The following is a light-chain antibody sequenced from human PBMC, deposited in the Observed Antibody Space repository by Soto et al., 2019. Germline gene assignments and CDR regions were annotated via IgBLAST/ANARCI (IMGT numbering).Light chain of an antibody. CDR1: QSISRY. CDR3: QKSYSTLT. J-gene: IGKJ4*01. V-gene: IGKV1-39*01. CDR2: AAS. Sequence: IQMTQSPSSLSASVGDRVSITCRASQSISRYLNWYQQKPGEAPKLLIYAASALQSGVPSRFSGSGSGTDFTLTISSLQPEDFTTYYCQKSYSTLTFGGGTNVEIK.